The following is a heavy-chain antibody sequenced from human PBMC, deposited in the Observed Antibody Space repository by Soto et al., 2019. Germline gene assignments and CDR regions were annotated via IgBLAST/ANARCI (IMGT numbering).Heavy chain of an antibody. CDR1: GGSFSGYY. D-gene: IGHD1-26*01. CDR2: INHSGST. Sequence: SETLSLTCAVYGGSFSGYYWSWIRQPPGKGLEWIGEINHSGSTNYNTSLKSRVTISVDTSKNQFSLKLSSVTATDTAVYYCARVRRATGWFDPWGQGTLVTVSS. CDR3: ARVRRATGWFDP. V-gene: IGHV4-34*01. J-gene: IGHJ5*02.